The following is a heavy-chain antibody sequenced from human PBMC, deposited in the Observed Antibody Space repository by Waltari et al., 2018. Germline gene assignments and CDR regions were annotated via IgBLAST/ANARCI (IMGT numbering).Heavy chain of an antibody. CDR2: IYHSGST. CDR1: GYSISSGYY. V-gene: IGHV4-38-2*01. J-gene: IGHJ6*03. Sequence: QVQLQESGPGLVKPSETLSLTCAVSGYSISSGYYWGWIRQPPGKGLEWIGSIYHSGSTYYNPSLKSRVTISVDTSKNQFSLKLSSVTAADTAVYYCARRPYYYYMDVWGKGTTVTVSS. CDR3: ARRPYYYYMDV.